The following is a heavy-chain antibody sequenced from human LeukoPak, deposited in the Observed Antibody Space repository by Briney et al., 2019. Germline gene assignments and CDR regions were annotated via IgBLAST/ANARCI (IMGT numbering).Heavy chain of an antibody. CDR3: ARVLGITMIVVVTAWFDP. Sequence: PSETLSLTCTVSGYSISSGYYWGWIRQPPGKGLEWIGSIYHSGSTYYNPSLKSRVTISVDTSKNQFSLKLSSVTAADTAVYYCARVLGITMIVVVTAWFDPWGQGTLVTVSS. CDR2: IYHSGST. CDR1: GYSISSGYY. V-gene: IGHV4-38-2*02. D-gene: IGHD3-22*01. J-gene: IGHJ5*02.